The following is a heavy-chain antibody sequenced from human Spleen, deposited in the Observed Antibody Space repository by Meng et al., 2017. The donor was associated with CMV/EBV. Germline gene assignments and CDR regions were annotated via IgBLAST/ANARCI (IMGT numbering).Heavy chain of an antibody. D-gene: IGHD2-21*01. J-gene: IGHJ4*02. V-gene: IGHV1-18*01. CDR3: ASVVLGVANTPLY. CDR2: ISRFDGKT. CDR1: GYASNSYG. Sequence: KGSGYASNSYGSGWVRQAPRQGLEWMGRISRFDGKTKYEQQLRGSVTMTTDATTRTVSLGLRSSRADTTSVYSCASVVLGVANTPLYWGQGTLVTVSS.